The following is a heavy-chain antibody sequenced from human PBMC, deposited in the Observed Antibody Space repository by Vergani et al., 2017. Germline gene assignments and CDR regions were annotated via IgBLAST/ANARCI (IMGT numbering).Heavy chain of an antibody. CDR2: IYYSGST. CDR3: ARVRVGAPLDAFDI. CDR1: GGSISSYY. D-gene: IGHD1-26*01. V-gene: IGHV4-59*01. J-gene: IGHJ3*02. Sequence: QVQLQESGPGLVKPSETLSLTCTVSGGSISSYYWSWIRQPPGKGLEWIGYIYYSGSTNYNPSLKSRVTISVDTSKNQFSLKLSSVTAADTAVYYCARVRVGAPLDAFDIWGQGTMVTVSS.